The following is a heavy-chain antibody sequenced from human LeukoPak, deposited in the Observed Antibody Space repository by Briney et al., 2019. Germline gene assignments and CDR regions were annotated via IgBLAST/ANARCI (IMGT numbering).Heavy chain of an antibody. CDR3: ARENYYDSSGYRRGAFDI. Sequence: PGGSLRLSCAASGFTFSSYSMNWVRQAPGKGLEWVSSISSSSSYIYYADSVKGRFTISRDNAKNSLYLQMNSLRAEDTAVYYCARENYYDSSGYRRGAFDIWGQGTMVTVSS. CDR2: ISSSSSYI. D-gene: IGHD3-22*01. V-gene: IGHV3-21*04. J-gene: IGHJ3*02. CDR1: GFTFSSYS.